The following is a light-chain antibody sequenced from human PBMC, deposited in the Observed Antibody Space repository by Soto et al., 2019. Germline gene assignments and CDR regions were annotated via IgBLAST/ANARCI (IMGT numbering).Light chain of an antibody. CDR2: EVN. Sequence: QSVLTQPASVSGAPGQSITISCTGTSSDVGKYTFVSWYGQHPGKAPKLIIFEVNKRPSGVSNRFSGSKSDNTASLTISGLQAEDEANYYCCLYGGSNNYVVFGGGTKVTVL. V-gene: IGLV2-23*02. CDR1: SSDVGKYTF. J-gene: IGLJ2*01. CDR3: CLYGGSNNYVV.